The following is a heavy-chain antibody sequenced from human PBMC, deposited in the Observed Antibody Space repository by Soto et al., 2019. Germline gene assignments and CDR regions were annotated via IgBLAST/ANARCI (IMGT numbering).Heavy chain of an antibody. CDR3: AKGWGRGVIFGIEV. V-gene: IGHV3-23*01. CDR1: GFTFSSYA. J-gene: IGHJ6*02. CDR2: ISGSGGST. Sequence: GSLRLSCAASGFTFSSYAMSWVRQAPGKGLEWVSAISGSGGSTYYADSVKGRFTISRDNSKNTLYLQMNSLRAEDTAVYYCAKGWGRGVIFGIEVLGQGTTVTVSS. D-gene: IGHD3-10*01.